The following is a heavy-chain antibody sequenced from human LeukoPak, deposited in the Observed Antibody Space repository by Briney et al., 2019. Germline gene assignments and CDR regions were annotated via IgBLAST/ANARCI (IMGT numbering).Heavy chain of an antibody. CDR3: ATLAAAFDI. CDR2: ISSSSSYI. J-gene: IGHJ3*02. V-gene: IGHV3-21*01. CDR1: GFTFSSYS. D-gene: IGHD3-3*02. Sequence: GGSLRLSCAASGFTFSSYSMNWVRQAPGKGLEWVSSISSSSSYIYYADSVQGRFTISRDNAKNSLYLQMNSLRAEDTAVYYCATLAAAFDIWGQGTMVTVSS.